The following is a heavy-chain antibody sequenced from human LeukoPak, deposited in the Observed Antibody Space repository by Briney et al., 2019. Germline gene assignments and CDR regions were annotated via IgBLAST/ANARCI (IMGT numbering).Heavy chain of an antibody. CDR3: ARGLPLGYCTYGVCYPPKHFDF. Sequence: RASVKVSCKASGYTFTGYYMHWVRQAPGQGLEWMGWINPNSGGTNYAQKFQGRVTITRDTSITTAYMELSRLTSDDTAVYFCARGLPLGYCTYGVCYPPKHFDFWGQGTLVTVSS. V-gene: IGHV1-2*02. J-gene: IGHJ4*02. CDR1: GYTFTGYY. CDR2: INPNSGGT. D-gene: IGHD2-8*01.